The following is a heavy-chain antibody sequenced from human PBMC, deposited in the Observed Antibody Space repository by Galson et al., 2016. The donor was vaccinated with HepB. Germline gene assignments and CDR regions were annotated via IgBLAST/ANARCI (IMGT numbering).Heavy chain of an antibody. CDR2: VSDDGTHT. V-gene: IGHV3-30-3*01. CDR1: GLTFSSHA. D-gene: IGHD2-2*01. CDR3: ARSSSCSTINCFLPFDS. J-gene: IGHJ4*02. Sequence: SLRLSCAMSGLTFSSHAMHWVRQAPGKGLEWVAIVSDDGTHTDYADSVKGRFTISRDNSKNTPYLQMNSLRAEDTSMYYCARSSSCSTINCFLPFDSWGLGTLGPISS.